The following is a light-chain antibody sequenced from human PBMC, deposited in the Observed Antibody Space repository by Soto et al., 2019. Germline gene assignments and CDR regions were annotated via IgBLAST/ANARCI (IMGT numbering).Light chain of an antibody. Sequence: QSVLTQPPSVSRAPGQRITISCTGSSSNIGAGYDVHWYQQLPGTAPKLLIYGNSNRPSGVPDRFSGSKSGTSASLAITGLQAEDEADYYCQSYDSSLSGSFFGTGTKLTVL. J-gene: IGLJ1*01. CDR3: QSYDSSLSGSF. CDR1: SSNIGAGYD. V-gene: IGLV1-40*01. CDR2: GNS.